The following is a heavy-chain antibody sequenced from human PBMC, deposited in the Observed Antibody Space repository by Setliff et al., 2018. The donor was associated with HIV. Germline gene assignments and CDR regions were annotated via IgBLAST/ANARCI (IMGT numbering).Heavy chain of an antibody. V-gene: IGHV3-48*01. Sequence: GSLRLSCAASGFPFSAYIMNWVRQAPGKGLEWISYISGSSTTIYYADSVKGRFIISRDNAKNSLYLQMNSLRAEDTAVYYRAKVATWTGTTYYFESWGQGTLVTVSS. J-gene: IGHJ4*02. CDR3: AKVATWTGTTYYFES. CDR2: ISGSSTTI. CDR1: GFPFSAYI. D-gene: IGHD1-1*01.